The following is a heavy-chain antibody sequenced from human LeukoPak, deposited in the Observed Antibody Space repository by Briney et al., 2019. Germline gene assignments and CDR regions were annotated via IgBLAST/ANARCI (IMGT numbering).Heavy chain of an antibody. Sequence: PGGSLRLSCAASGFTFSSYWMSWVRQAPGKGLEWVAVISYGGSNKYYADSVKGRFTISRDNSKNTLYLLMNSLRAEDTAVYYCARDLGYSYGYFDYWGQGTLVTVSS. J-gene: IGHJ4*02. CDR3: ARDLGYSYGYFDY. CDR2: ISYGGSNK. D-gene: IGHD5-18*01. CDR1: GFTFSSYW. V-gene: IGHV3-30*03.